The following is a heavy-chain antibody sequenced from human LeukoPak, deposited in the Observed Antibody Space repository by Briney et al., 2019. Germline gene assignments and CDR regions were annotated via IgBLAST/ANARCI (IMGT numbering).Heavy chain of an antibody. D-gene: IGHD1-1*01. CDR3: ARDSVLTTGIVTVENHWFDP. Sequence: SVKVSCKAPGGTFSSYAISWVRQAPGQGLEWMGGIIPIFGTANYAQKFQGRVTITTDESTSTAYMELSSLRSEDTAVYYCARDSVLTTGIVTVENHWFDPWGQGTLVTVSS. CDR1: GGTFSSYA. V-gene: IGHV1-69*05. CDR2: IIPIFGTA. J-gene: IGHJ5*02.